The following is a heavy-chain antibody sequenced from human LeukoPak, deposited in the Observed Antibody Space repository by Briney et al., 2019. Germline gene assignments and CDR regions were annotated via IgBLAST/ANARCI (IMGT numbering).Heavy chain of an antibody. CDR1: GFTFNSFG. CDR2: ISYDGSNK. J-gene: IGHJ4*02. CDR3: AKSEGVLRYFDWPIGFDY. D-gene: IGHD3-9*01. Sequence: PGGSLRLSCAASGFTFNSFGMHWVRQAPGKGLEWVAVISYDGSNKYYADSVKGRFTISRDNSKSTLYLQLNSLRAEDTAVYYCAKSEGVLRYFDWPIGFDYWGQGTLVTVSS. V-gene: IGHV3-30*18.